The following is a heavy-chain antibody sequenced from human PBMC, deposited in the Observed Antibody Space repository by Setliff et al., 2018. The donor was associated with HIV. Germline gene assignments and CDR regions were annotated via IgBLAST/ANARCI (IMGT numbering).Heavy chain of an antibody. Sequence: SETLSLTCTVSGVSISYYHWSWIRQPPGKGLEWIGRIYYIGTTNYNPSLKSRVTISLDTSNQQFSLKLTSVTAADTAKYYCASLAYNFWSGRPPFDYWGQGTLVTVSS. CDR2: IYYIGTT. V-gene: IGHV4-59*12. D-gene: IGHD3-3*01. CDR3: ASLAYNFWSGRPPFDY. J-gene: IGHJ4*02. CDR1: GVSISYYH.